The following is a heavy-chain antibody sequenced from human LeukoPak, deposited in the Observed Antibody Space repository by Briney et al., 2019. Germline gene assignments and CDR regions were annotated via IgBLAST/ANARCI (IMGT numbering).Heavy chain of an antibody. V-gene: IGHV4-59*01. CDR2: IYYRGST. D-gene: IGHD5-12*01. Sequence: QPSETLSLTCAVSGGPLTSYYWTWIRQPPGKGLEWIGFIYYRGSTNYNPSLESRVTISIDTSKNRFSLKLSSVTAADTAVYYCARDRYSGYDGFGAFDIWGQGTMVTVSS. CDR3: ARDRYSGYDGFGAFDI. CDR1: GGPLTSYY. J-gene: IGHJ3*02.